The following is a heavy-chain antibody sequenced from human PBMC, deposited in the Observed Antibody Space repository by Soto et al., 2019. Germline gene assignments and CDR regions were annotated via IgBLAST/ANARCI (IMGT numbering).Heavy chain of an antibody. CDR3: ALEQQLSSKAFDI. D-gene: IGHD6-13*01. V-gene: IGHV1-18*01. CDR1: GYTFTSYG. CDR2: ISAYNGNT. J-gene: IGHJ3*02. Sequence: GASVKVSCKASGYTFTSYGISWVRQAPGQGLEWMGRISAYNGNTNYAQKLQGRVTMTTDTSTSTVYMELSSLRSEDTAVYYCALEQQLSSKAFDIWGQGTMVTVSS.